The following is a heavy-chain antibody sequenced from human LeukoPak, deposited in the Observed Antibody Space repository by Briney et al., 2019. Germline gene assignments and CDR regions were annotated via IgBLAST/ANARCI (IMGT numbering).Heavy chain of an antibody. V-gene: IGHV1-2*06. J-gene: IGHJ4*02. CDR1: GYTFTGYY. Sequence: GASVTVSCKASGYTFTGYYMHWVRQAPGEGLEWVGRINPNSGDTNYEQKFQGRVTMTRDTSITTAYMELNRLRPDDTAIYYCARSLSSSWIPSSFDYWGQGTLVTVSS. CDR2: INPNSGDT. D-gene: IGHD6-6*01. CDR3: ARSLSSSWIPSSFDY.